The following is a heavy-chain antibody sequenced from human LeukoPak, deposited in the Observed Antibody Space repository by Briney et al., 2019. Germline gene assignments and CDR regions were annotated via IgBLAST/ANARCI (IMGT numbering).Heavy chain of an antibody. V-gene: IGHV4-59*01. J-gene: IGHJ5*02. CDR2: IYYSGST. Sequence: SETLSHTCTVSGGSISSYYWSWIRQPPGKGLEWIGYIYYSGSTNYNPSLKSRVTISVDTSKNQFSLKLSSVTAADTAVYYCARDRSMIVGGWFDPWGQGTLVTVSS. D-gene: IGHD3-22*01. CDR1: GGSISSYY. CDR3: ARDRSMIVGGWFDP.